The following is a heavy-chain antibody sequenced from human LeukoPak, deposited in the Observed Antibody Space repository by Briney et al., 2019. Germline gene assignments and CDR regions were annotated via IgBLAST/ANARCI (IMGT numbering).Heavy chain of an antibody. J-gene: IGHJ4*02. CDR1: GFIFDDYA. V-gene: IGHV3-9*01. D-gene: IGHD2-15*01. CDR2: ISWNSGAI. Sequence: GGSLRLSCAASGFIFDDYAMHWVRQAPGKGLEWVSGISWNSGAIGYADSVKGRFTISRDNAKNSLYLQMNSLRAEDTALYYCVKGYCSGGSCYGFDHWGQGTLVTVSS. CDR3: VKGYCSGGSCYGFDH.